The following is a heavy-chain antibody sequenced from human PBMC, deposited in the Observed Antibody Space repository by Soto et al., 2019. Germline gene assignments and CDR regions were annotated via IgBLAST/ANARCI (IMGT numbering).Heavy chain of an antibody. Sequence: PSETLSLTCAVYGGSFSGYYWNWIRQPPGKGLEWIGEITHSGSTNYNPSLKSRVTISVDTSKNQFSLNLNSVTAADMAVYYCARSSVRGWSYWGQGTLVTVSS. V-gene: IGHV4-34*01. D-gene: IGHD3-10*02. CDR1: GGSFSGYY. J-gene: IGHJ4*02. CDR2: ITHSGST. CDR3: ARSSVRGWSY.